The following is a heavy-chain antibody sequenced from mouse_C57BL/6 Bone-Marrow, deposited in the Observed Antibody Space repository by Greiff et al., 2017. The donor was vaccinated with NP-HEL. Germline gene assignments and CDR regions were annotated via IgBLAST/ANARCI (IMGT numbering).Heavy chain of an antibody. Sequence: QVQLQQPGAELVKPGASVKLSCKASGYTFTSYWMHWVKQRPGRGLEWIGRIDPNSGGTKYNEKFKSKATLTVDKPSSTAYMQLSSLTSEDSAIYYCARGIFITTVVDYWYFDVWGTGTTVTVAS. CDR2: IDPNSGGT. D-gene: IGHD1-1*01. V-gene: IGHV1-72*01. J-gene: IGHJ1*03. CDR3: ARGIFITTVVDYWYFDV. CDR1: GYTFTSYW.